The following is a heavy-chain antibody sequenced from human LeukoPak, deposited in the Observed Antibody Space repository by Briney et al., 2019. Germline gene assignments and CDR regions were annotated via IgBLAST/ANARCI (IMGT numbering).Heavy chain of an antibody. CDR2: IYYSGST. J-gene: IGHJ3*02. V-gene: IGHV4-31*03. CDR1: GGSISSGGYY. Sequence: PSQTLSLTCTVSGGSISSGGYYWSWIRQHPGKGLEWIGYIYYSGSTYYNPSLKSRVTISVDTSKNQFSLKLSSVTAADTAVYYCARSRKGARIAFDIWGQGTMVNVSS. D-gene: IGHD5/OR15-5a*01. CDR3: ARSRKGARIAFDI.